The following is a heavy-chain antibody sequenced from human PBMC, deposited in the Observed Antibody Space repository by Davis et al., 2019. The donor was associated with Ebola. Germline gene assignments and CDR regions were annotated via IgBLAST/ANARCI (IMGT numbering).Heavy chain of an antibody. J-gene: IGHJ4*02. D-gene: IGHD6-19*01. CDR1: GFTFSIFG. Sequence: PGGSLRLSCSASGFTFSIFGMFWVRQAPGKGLEWVAFIRFDGSEKYYADSVKGRFTISRENSKATLDLQMNSLRAEDTAVYYCAKGDNSGWYGVDYWGQGTLVTVSS. CDR2: IRFDGSEK. CDR3: AKGDNSGWYGVDY. V-gene: IGHV3-30*02.